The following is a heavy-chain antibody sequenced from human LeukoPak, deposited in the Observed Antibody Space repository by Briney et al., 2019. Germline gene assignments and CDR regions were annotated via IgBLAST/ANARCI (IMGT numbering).Heavy chain of an antibody. V-gene: IGHV3-23*01. CDR2: ISGSGGST. Sequence: PGGSLRLSCAASRFTFSSYAMSWVRQAPGKGLEWVSAISGSGGSTYYADSVKGRFTISRDNSKNTLYLQMNSLRAEDTAVYYCAKDTGYSSSWYGYFDYWGQGTLVTVSS. J-gene: IGHJ4*02. CDR1: RFTFSSYA. D-gene: IGHD6-13*01. CDR3: AKDTGYSSSWYGYFDY.